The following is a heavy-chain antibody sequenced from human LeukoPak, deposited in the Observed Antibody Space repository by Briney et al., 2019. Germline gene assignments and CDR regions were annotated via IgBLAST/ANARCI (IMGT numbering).Heavy chain of an antibody. CDR3: ARGGNWNYGSDFDY. Sequence: GGSLRLSCAASGFTFSDARMSWVRQAPGKGPEWLGRIKIKSDGGTTDYAAPVKGRFTISRDDSKNMLYLQMNGLTTEDTAVYYCARGGNWNYGSDFDYWGQGTLVTVSS. J-gene: IGHJ4*02. V-gene: IGHV3-15*01. CDR1: GFTFSDAR. CDR2: IKIKSDGGTT. D-gene: IGHD1-7*01.